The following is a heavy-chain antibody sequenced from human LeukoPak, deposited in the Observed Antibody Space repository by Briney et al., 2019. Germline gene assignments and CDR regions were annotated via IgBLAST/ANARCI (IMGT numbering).Heavy chain of an antibody. Sequence: GGSLRLSCAASGFTFSDYYMSWIRQAPGKGLEWVSYISSSGSIIYYADSVKGRFTISRDNAKNSLYLQMNSLRAEDTAVYYCARAIFGVVILYYMDVWGKGTTVTVSS. V-gene: IGHV3-11*04. CDR2: ISSSGSII. CDR3: ARAIFGVVILYYMDV. J-gene: IGHJ6*03. D-gene: IGHD3-3*01. CDR1: GFTFSDYY.